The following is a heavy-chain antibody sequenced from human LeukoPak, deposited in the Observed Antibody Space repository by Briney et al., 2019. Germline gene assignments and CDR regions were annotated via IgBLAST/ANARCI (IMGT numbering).Heavy chain of an antibody. Sequence: SETLSLTCTVSGGSISSSSYYWGWIRQPPGKGLEWIGRIYYSGSTYYNPSVKSRVTISVDTSKNQFFLKLSSVTAADTAVYYCARGVLRDCSGGSCYTYLFDYWGQGTLVTVSS. V-gene: IGHV4-39*07. D-gene: IGHD2-15*01. CDR3: ARGVLRDCSGGSCYTYLFDY. CDR2: IYYSGST. CDR1: GGSISSSSYY. J-gene: IGHJ4*02.